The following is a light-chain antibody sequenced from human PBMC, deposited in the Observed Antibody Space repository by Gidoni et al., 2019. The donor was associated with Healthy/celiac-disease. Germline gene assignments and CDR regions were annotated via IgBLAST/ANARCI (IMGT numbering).Light chain of an antibody. CDR3: QSYDSSLSGSKV. Sequence: QSVLTQPPSVSGAPGHRVTISCTGSSSNIGAGYDVHWYQQLPGTAPKLLIYGNSKRPSGVPDRFSGSKSGTSASLAITGLQAEDEADYYCQSYDSSLSGSKVFGGGTKLTVL. V-gene: IGLV1-40*01. CDR2: GNS. J-gene: IGLJ2*01. CDR1: SSNIGAGYD.